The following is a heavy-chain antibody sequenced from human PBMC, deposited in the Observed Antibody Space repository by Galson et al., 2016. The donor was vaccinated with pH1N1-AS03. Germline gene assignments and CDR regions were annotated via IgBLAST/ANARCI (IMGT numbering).Heavy chain of an antibody. V-gene: IGHV3-23*01. CDR1: GFTFSIYA. J-gene: IGHJ5*02. Sequence: SLRLSCAASGFTFSIYAMHWVRQAPGKGLEWVSGVGGVDGSLWYAESVKGRFTVSRDNSKGTLDLQMNSLRADDTAVYYCARGSGSPHWFDPWAREPWSPSPQ. D-gene: IGHD3-3*01. CDR2: VGGVDGSL. CDR3: ARGSGSPHWFDP.